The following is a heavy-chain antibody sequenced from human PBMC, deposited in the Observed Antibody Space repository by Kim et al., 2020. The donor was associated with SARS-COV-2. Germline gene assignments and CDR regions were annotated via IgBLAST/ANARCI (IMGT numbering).Heavy chain of an antibody. Sequence: SQTLSLTCTVSGGSISSGGYYWSWIRQHPGKGLEWIGYIYYSGSTYYNPSLKSRVTISVDTSKNQFSLKLSSVTAADTAVYYCARCGVIRPIDYWGQGTLVTVSS. J-gene: IGHJ4*02. CDR2: IYYSGST. CDR1: GGSISSGGYY. V-gene: IGHV4-31*03. CDR3: ARCGVIRPIDY. D-gene: IGHD3-3*01.